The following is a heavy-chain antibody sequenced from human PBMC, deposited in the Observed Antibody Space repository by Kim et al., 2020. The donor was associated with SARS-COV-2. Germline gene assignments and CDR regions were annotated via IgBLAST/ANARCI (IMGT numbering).Heavy chain of an antibody. D-gene: IGHD3-10*01. J-gene: IGHJ4*02. V-gene: IGHV4-39*07. CDR2: IYYSGST. CDR3: ARVNYYGSGSYSSGYY. Sequence: SETLSLTCTVSGGSISSSSYYWGWIRQPPGKGLEWIGSIYYSGSTYYNPSLKSRVTISVDTSKNQFSLKLSSVTAADTAVYYCARVNYYGSGSYSSGYYWGQGTLVTVSS. CDR1: GGSISSSSYY.